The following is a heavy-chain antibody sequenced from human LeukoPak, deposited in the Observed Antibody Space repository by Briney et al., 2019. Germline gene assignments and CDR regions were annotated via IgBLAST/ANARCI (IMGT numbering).Heavy chain of an antibody. CDR1: GGSFSGYY. V-gene: IGHV4-34*01. Sequence: PSETLSLTCAVYGGSFSGYYWSWIRQPPGKGLEWIGEINHGGSTNYNPSLKSRVTISVDTSKNQFSLKLSSVTAADTAVYYCARGSYYDFWSGYQYYYYYMDVWGKGTTVTVSS. CDR3: ARGSYYDFWSGYQYYYYYMDV. J-gene: IGHJ6*03. D-gene: IGHD3-3*01. CDR2: INHGGST.